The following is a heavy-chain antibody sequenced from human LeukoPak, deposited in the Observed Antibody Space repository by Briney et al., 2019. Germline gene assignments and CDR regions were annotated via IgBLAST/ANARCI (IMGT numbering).Heavy chain of an antibody. J-gene: IGHJ4*02. V-gene: IGHV4-31*03. CDR3: ARGDGYYFDY. Sequence: PSQTLSLTCTVSGGSISRAGFYCSSIRQHPGKGLEWIGYIYYSGSTYYNPSLKSRLTISVNTSKNQFSLNLSSVTAADTAVYYCARGDGYYFDYWGQGSLVTVSS. CDR1: GGSISRAGFY. CDR2: IYYSGST. D-gene: IGHD6-25*01.